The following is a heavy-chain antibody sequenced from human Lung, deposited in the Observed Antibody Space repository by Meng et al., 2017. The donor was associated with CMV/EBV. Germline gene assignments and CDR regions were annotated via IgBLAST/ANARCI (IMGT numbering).Heavy chain of an antibody. Sequence: ASVKVSCKASGYTFTSYGISWVRQAPGQGLEWMGWINPMSGDTNFAQKFQGRVTMTRDTSISTAYMELSRLRSDDTAVYYCARGSEYSPRRWLDPWGQGTLVTVSS. V-gene: IGHV1-2*02. D-gene: IGHD2-21*01. J-gene: IGHJ5*02. CDR1: GYTFTSYG. CDR3: ARGSEYSPRRWLDP. CDR2: INPMSGDT.